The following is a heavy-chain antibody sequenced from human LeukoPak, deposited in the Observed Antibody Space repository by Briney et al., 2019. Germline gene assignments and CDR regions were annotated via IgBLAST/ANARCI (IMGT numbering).Heavy chain of an antibody. Sequence: GRSLRLSCAASGFTFDDYAMHWVRQAPGKGLEWVSGISWNSGSIGYADSVKGRFTISRDNAKNSLYLQMNSLRAEDTALYYCAKDRREIAAGYFQHWGQGTLVTVSS. D-gene: IGHD6-25*01. V-gene: IGHV3-9*01. J-gene: IGHJ1*01. CDR3: AKDRREIAAGYFQH. CDR2: ISWNSGSI. CDR1: GFTFDDYA.